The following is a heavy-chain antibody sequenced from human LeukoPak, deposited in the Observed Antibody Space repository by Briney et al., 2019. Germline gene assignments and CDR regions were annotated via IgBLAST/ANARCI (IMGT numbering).Heavy chain of an antibody. V-gene: IGHV3-74*01. Sequence: PGGSLRLSCAASGFTFSSYWMHWVRQAPGKGLVWVSRINSDGSSTSYADSVKGRFTISRDNAKNTLYLQMNSLRAEDTAVYYCARVGAYYDSSGYYYYWGQGTLVPVSS. CDR1: GFTFSSYW. CDR3: ARVGAYYDSSGYYYY. D-gene: IGHD3-22*01. J-gene: IGHJ4*02. CDR2: INSDGSST.